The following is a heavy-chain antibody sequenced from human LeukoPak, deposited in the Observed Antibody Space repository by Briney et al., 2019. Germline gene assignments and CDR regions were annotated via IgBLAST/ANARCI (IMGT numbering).Heavy chain of an antibody. Sequence: GESLKISCKGSGYSFTNYWIGWVRQMPGKGLEWMGITYPDDSDTTYSPSFQGQVTISADKSINTAYLQWSSLKASDTTMYYCARVPYNYYGLDVWGQGTTVTVFS. CDR3: ARVPYNYYGLDV. CDR2: TYPDDSDT. D-gene: IGHD3-16*01. CDR1: GYSFTNYW. V-gene: IGHV5-51*01. J-gene: IGHJ6*02.